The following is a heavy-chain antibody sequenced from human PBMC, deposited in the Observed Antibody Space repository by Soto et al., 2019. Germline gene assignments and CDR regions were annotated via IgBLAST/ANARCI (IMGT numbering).Heavy chain of an antibody. Sequence: GASVKVSCKASGYTFTSYGISWVRQAPGQGLEWMGWISAYNGNTNYAQKLQGRVTMTTDTSTSTAYMELRSLRSDDTAVYYCAREIYNWNDAAFDIWGQGTMVTVSS. CDR1: GYTFTSYG. V-gene: IGHV1-18*01. CDR3: AREIYNWNDAAFDI. D-gene: IGHD1-20*01. CDR2: ISAYNGNT. J-gene: IGHJ3*02.